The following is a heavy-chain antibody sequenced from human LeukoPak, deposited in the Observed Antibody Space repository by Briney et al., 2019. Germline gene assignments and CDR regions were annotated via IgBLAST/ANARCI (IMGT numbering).Heavy chain of an antibody. CDR1: GGTFSSYA. J-gene: IGHJ4*02. Sequence: SVKVSCKAYGGTFSSYAISWVRQAPGQGLEWMGGIIPIFGTANYAQKFQGRVTTTTDESTSTAYMELSSLRSEDTAVYYCGAGYCSSTSCYTLDFWRQGTLVTVSS. CDR3: GAGYCSSTSCYTLDF. V-gene: IGHV1-69*05. D-gene: IGHD2-2*02. CDR2: IIPIFGTA.